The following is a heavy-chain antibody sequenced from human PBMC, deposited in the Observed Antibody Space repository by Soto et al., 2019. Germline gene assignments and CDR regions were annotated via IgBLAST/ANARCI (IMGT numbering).Heavy chain of an antibody. Sequence: GGSLRLSCAASGFTFTNYEMNWFRQAPGKGLEWISYISSSGKTISYADSVKGRFTISRDNAKNSLYLQMNSLGAEDTAVYYCARDPEKYSGSDLGIDYWGQGTLVTVSS. J-gene: IGHJ4*02. D-gene: IGHD5-12*01. CDR1: GFTFTNYE. CDR3: ARDPEKYSGSDLGIDY. CDR2: ISSSGKTI. V-gene: IGHV3-48*03.